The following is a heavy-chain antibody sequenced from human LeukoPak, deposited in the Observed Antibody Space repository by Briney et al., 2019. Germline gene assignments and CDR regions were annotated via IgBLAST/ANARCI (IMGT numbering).Heavy chain of an antibody. CDR1: GGSISSYY. CDR3: ARRRRDSGWFDP. Sequence: SETLSLTCTVSGGSISSYYWGWIRQPPGKGLEWIGSIYYSGSTYYNPSLKSRVTISVDTSKNQFSLKLTSVTAADTAVYYCARRRRDSGWFDPWGQGTLVTVSS. V-gene: IGHV4-39*01. CDR2: IYYSGST. J-gene: IGHJ5*02. D-gene: IGHD6-25*01.